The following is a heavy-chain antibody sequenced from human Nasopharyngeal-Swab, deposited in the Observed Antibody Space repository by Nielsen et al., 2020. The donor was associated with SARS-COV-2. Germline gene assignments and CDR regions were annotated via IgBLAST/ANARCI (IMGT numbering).Heavy chain of an antibody. V-gene: IGHV4-59*08. J-gene: IGHJ4*02. CDR1: GGSISSYY. D-gene: IGHD4-23*01. Sequence: SETLSLTCTVSGGSISSYYWSWIRQPPGKGLEWIGYIYYSGSTNYNPSLKSRVTISVDTSKNQFSLKLSSVTAADTAVYYCARHYGGNSAFDYWGQGTLVTVSS. CDR3: ARHYGGNSAFDY. CDR2: IYYSGST.